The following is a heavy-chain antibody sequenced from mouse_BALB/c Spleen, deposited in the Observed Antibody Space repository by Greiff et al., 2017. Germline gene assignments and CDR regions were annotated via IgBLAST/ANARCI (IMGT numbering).Heavy chain of an antibody. CDR2: ISDGGSYT. V-gene: IGHV5-4*02. J-gene: IGHJ3*01. Sequence: DVMLVESGGGLVKPGGSLKLSCAASGFTFSDYYMYWVRQTPEKRLEWVATISDGGSYTYYPDSVKGRFTISRDNAKNNLYLQMSSLKSEDTAMYYCARGNYGSSPFAYWGQGTLVTVSA. D-gene: IGHD1-1*01. CDR1: GFTFSDYY. CDR3: ARGNYGSSPFAY.